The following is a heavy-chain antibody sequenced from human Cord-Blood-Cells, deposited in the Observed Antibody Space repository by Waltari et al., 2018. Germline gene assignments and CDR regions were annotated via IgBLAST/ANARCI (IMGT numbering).Heavy chain of an antibody. CDR3: WGNWNYFDY. Sequence: EVQLVESGGGLVQPGGSLRLSCAASGFTFSSYWMSWVRQAPGKGLEWVDNIKLDGSEKYYVDSVKGRFTISRDNAKNSLYLQMNSLRAEDTAVYYCWGNWNYFDYWGQGTLVTVSS. J-gene: IGHJ4*02. V-gene: IGHV3-7*01. D-gene: IGHD1-20*01. CDR1: GFTFSSYW. CDR2: IKLDGSEK.